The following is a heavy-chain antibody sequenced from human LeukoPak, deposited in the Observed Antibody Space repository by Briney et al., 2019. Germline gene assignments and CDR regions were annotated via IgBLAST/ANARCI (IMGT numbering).Heavy chain of an antibody. CDR1: GFTFSSYA. CDR2: ISSSGSTK. J-gene: IGHJ6*02. V-gene: IGHV3-48*03. Sequence: GGSLRLSCAASGFTFSSYAMTWVRQAPGKGLEWVSYISSSGSTKYYADSVKGRFTISRDNAKNSLYLQMNSLRAEDTAVYYCARGNYYYYAMDVWGQGTTVTVSS. CDR3: ARGNYYYYAMDV.